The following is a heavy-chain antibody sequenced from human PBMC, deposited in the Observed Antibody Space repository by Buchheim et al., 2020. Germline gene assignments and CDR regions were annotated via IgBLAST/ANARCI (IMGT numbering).Heavy chain of an antibody. CDR3: AEDYWAYSSGQKYYFDY. V-gene: IGHV3-30*18. CDR1: GFTFSSYG. CDR2: ISYDGSNK. J-gene: IGHJ4*02. D-gene: IGHD6-19*01. Sequence: QVQLVESGGGVVQPGRSLRLSCAASGFTFSSYGMHWVRQAPGKGLEWVAVISYDGSNKYYADSVKGRFTISRDNSKNTLYLQINSLRAEDTAVYYCAEDYWAYSSGQKYYFDYWGQGTL.